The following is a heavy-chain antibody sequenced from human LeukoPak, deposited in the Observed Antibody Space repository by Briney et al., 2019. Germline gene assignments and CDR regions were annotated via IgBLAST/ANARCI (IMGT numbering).Heavy chain of an antibody. CDR2: IRYDINTK. V-gene: IGHV3-30*02. J-gene: IGHJ4*02. CDR1: GFTFSSCG. CDR3: VKEASWSGYYVTYYFDY. D-gene: IGHD3-3*01. Sequence: GGSLRLSCAASGFTFSSCGMHWVRQAPGKGLEWVAFIRYDINTKSYAESVRGRFTISRDNSNNTLYLEMNSLRPEDTAVYYCVKEASWSGYYVTYYFDYWGQGTLVTVSS.